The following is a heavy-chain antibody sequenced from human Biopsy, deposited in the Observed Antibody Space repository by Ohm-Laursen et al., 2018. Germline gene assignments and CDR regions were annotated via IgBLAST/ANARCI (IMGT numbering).Heavy chain of an antibody. D-gene: IGHD3-3*01. V-gene: IGHV1-2*02. CDR3: ARDLLEWSLPS. CDR2: IYPKSGGT. Sequence: ASVKVSCNASGDAFLGYYLHWVRQAPGQGLEWMGSIYPKSGGTDFAQKFQGRVSMTRDTSVSTAYLELSSLRSDDTAIYYCARDLLEWSLPSWGQGTLVTVSS. J-gene: IGHJ4*02. CDR1: GDAFLGYY.